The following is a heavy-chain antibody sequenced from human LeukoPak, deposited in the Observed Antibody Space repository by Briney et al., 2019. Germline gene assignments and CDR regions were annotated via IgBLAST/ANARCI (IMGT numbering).Heavy chain of an antibody. V-gene: IGHV3-23*01. CDR1: GFTFSSYA. D-gene: IGHD6-6*01. Sequence: GGSLRLSCAASGFTFSSYAMSWVRRAPGKGLEWVSAISGSGGSTYYADSVKGRFTISRDNSKNTLYLQMNGLRAEDTAVYYCAKWIAARLSYFDYWGQGTLVTVSS. CDR2: ISGSGGST. J-gene: IGHJ4*02. CDR3: AKWIAARLSYFDY.